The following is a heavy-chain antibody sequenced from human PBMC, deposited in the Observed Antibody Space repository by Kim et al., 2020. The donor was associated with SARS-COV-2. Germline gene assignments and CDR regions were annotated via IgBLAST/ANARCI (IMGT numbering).Heavy chain of an antibody. Sequence: GGSLRLSCAASGFSFSDSYMSWIRQAPGKGLEWVSQISSSSSYTNYADSVKGRFTISRDNARKSLYLQMNSLRVEDTAVYYCARDSFAGLGYLLDNWGQGTLVTVSS. V-gene: IGHV3-11*06. CDR1: GFSFSDSY. J-gene: IGHJ4*02. CDR3: ARDSFAGLGYLLDN. CDR2: ISSSSSYT. D-gene: IGHD5-18*01.